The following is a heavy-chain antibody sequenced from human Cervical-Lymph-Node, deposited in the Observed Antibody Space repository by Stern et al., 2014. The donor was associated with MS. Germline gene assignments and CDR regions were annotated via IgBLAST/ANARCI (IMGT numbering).Heavy chain of an antibody. J-gene: IGHJ4*02. CDR3: ARTPSYDSSGWYYFDY. Sequence: QLQLQESGPGLVKPSETLSLTCTVSGGSISSYYWSWIRQPPGKGLEWIGYIYYSGSTNYNPSHKSRVTISVDTSKNQFSLKLSSVTAADTAVYYCARTPSYDSSGWYYFDYWGQGTLVTVSS. V-gene: IGHV4-59*01. D-gene: IGHD6-19*01. CDR1: GGSISSYY. CDR2: IYYSGST.